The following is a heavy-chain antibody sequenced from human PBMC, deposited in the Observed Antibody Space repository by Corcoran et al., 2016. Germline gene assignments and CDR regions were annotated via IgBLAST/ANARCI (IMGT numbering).Heavy chain of an antibody. Sequence: QVQLQESGPGLVKPSETLSLTCTVSGGSISSYYWSWIRQPPGKGLEWIGYIYYSGSTNYNPSLKSRVTISVDTSKNQFSLKLSSVTAADTAVYYCARDQRLRWSNGMDVWGQGTTVTVSS. J-gene: IGHJ6*02. CDR3: ARDQRLRWSNGMDV. V-gene: IGHV4-59*01. CDR1: GGSISSYY. D-gene: IGHD4-17*01. CDR2: IYYSGST.